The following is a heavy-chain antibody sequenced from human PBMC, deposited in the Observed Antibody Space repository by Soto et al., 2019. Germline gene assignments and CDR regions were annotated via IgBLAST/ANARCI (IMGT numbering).Heavy chain of an antibody. J-gene: IGHJ6*02. Sequence: GGSLRLSCAASGFTFSDYYMSWIRQAPGKGLEWVSYISSSGSTIYYADSVKGRFTISRDNAKNSLYLQMNSLRAEDTAVYYCAKPGGDTVTTSSYYYGMDVWGQGTTVTVSS. V-gene: IGHV3-11*01. CDR3: AKPGGDTVTTSSYYYGMDV. CDR2: ISSSGSTI. CDR1: GFTFSDYY. D-gene: IGHD4-17*01.